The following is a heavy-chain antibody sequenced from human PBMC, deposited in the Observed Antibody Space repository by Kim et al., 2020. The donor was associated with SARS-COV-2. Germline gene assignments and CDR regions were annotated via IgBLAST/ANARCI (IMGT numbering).Heavy chain of an antibody. CDR1: GGSISSSSYY. V-gene: IGHV4-39*01. CDR2: IYYSGST. J-gene: IGHJ4*02. CDR3: SLYYDSSGYYYGRGY. D-gene: IGHD3-22*01. Sequence: SETLSLTCTVSGGSISSSSYYWGWIRQPPGKGLEWIGSIYYSGSTYYNPSLKSRVTISVDTSKNQFSLKLSSVTAADTAVYYCSLYYDSSGYYYGRGYWGQGTLVTVSS.